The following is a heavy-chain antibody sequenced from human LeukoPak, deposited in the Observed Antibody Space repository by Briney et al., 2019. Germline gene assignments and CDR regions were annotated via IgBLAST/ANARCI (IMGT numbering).Heavy chain of an antibody. V-gene: IGHV1-69*04. CDR3: ASRGVVPAAMHYYYGMDV. CDR1: GGTFSSYA. D-gene: IGHD2-2*01. CDR2: IIPIFGIA. J-gene: IGHJ6*04. Sequence: SVKVSCKASGGTFSSYAISWVRQAPGQGLEWMGRIIPIFGIANYAQKFQGRVTITADKSTSTAYMELSSLRSEDTAVYYCASRGVVPAAMHYYYGMDVWGKGTTVTVSS.